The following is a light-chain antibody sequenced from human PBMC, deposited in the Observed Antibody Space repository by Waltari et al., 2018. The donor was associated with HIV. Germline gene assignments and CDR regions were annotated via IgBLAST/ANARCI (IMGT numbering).Light chain of an antibody. V-gene: IGKV3-15*01. Sequence: EIVMTQSPATLSVSPGERATLSCRASQSVTSNVAWYQQKPGQAPRLLIYGASTRATGIPARFSGGGSGTEFTLTIRSLQSEDFAVYYCQQYNNWPPTFGQGTKVEIK. CDR3: QQYNNWPPT. CDR1: QSVTSN. CDR2: GAS. J-gene: IGKJ1*01.